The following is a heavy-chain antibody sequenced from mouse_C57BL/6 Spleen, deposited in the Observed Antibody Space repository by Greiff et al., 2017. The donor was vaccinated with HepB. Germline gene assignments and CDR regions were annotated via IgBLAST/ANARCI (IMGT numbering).Heavy chain of an antibody. Sequence: EVMLVESGGGLVKPGGSLKLSCAASGFTFSDYGMHWVRQAPEKGLEWVAHISSGSSTIYYADTVKGRFTISRDNAKNTLFLQMTSLRSEDTAMYYCAREYLYYFDYWGQGTTLTVSS. J-gene: IGHJ2*01. CDR3: AREYLYYFDY. CDR2: ISSGSSTI. CDR1: GFTFSDYG. D-gene: IGHD2-10*02. V-gene: IGHV5-17*01.